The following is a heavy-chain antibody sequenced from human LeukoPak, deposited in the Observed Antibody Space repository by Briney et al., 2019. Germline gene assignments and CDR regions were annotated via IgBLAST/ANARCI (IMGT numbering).Heavy chain of an antibody. Sequence: GGSLRLSCAASGFTFSSYAMHWVRQAPGKGLEWVAVISYDGGNKYYADSVKGRFTISRDNSKNTLYLQMNSPRAEDTAVYYCARGADFWSGYYTSPFDYWGQGTLVTVSS. D-gene: IGHD3-3*01. V-gene: IGHV3-30-3*01. CDR3: ARGADFWSGYYTSPFDY. J-gene: IGHJ4*02. CDR2: ISYDGGNK. CDR1: GFTFSSYA.